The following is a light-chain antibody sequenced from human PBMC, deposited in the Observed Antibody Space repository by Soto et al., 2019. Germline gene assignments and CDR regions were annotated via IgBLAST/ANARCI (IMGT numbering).Light chain of an antibody. CDR1: ESVSTTY. V-gene: IGKV3-20*01. CDR2: DTS. Sequence: EIVLTQSPGTLSLSPGDSATLSCRASESVSTTYVAWFQQKRGQAPRVLMYDTSTRATGIPDRFSGSGSGTDFTLTISRLEPEDFWVYYCHQFAGSPWTFGQGTKVEI. CDR3: HQFAGSPWT. J-gene: IGKJ1*01.